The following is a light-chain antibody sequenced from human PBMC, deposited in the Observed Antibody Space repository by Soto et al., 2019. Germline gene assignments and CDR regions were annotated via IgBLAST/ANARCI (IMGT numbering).Light chain of an antibody. CDR3: QQYNNWPPIT. J-gene: IGKJ5*01. CDR2: DAS. CDR1: QSVSSD. V-gene: IGKV3D-15*01. Sequence: IVQTQCSTALTESPGQRSTLSCVASQSVSSDLAWYQRKPGQPPRLLIYDASNRATGIPATFSGSGSGTDFTPTSSLQSEDYAVFYCQQYNNWPPITFGQGTRLEI.